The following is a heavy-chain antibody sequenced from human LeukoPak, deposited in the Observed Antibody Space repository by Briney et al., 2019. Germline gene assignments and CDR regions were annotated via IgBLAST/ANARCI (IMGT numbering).Heavy chain of an antibody. Sequence: GASVKVSCKTSGGTFSSYAISWVRQAPGQGLEWMGGIIPIFGTANYAQKFQGRVTITTDESTSTAYMELSSLRSEDTAVYYCAIPNPDIVVVPAALSFDYWGQGTLVTVSS. J-gene: IGHJ4*02. V-gene: IGHV1-69*05. D-gene: IGHD2-2*01. CDR2: IIPIFGTA. CDR3: AIPNPDIVVVPAALSFDY. CDR1: GGTFSSYA.